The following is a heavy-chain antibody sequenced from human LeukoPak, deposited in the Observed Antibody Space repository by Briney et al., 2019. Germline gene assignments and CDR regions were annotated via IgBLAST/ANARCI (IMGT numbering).Heavy chain of an antibody. CDR1: GFTLSSYS. CDR2: ISSSSSYI. V-gene: IGHV3-21*01. Sequence: GGSLRLSCAASGFTLSSYSMNWVRQAPGKGLEWVSSISSSSSYIYYADSVKGRFTISRDNAKNSLYLQMNSLRAEDTAVYYCARDPPHYYDSSGYSYFDYWGQGTLVTVSS. CDR3: ARDPPHYYDSSGYSYFDY. D-gene: IGHD3-22*01. J-gene: IGHJ4*02.